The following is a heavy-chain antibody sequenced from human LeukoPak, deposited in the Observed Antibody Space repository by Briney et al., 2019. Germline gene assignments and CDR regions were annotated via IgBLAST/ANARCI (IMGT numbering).Heavy chain of an antibody. CDR2: INPNSGGT. Sequence: ASVKVSCKASGYTFTAYYMHWVRQAPGQGLEWMGWINPNSGGTNYAQKFKGRVTMTRDTSISTAYMELSRLRSDDTAVYYCARVLYPSMVRGVIIDRGWFDPWGQGTLVTVSS. D-gene: IGHD3-10*01. V-gene: IGHV1-2*02. CDR1: GYTFTAYY. J-gene: IGHJ5*02. CDR3: ARVLYPSMVRGVIIDRGWFDP.